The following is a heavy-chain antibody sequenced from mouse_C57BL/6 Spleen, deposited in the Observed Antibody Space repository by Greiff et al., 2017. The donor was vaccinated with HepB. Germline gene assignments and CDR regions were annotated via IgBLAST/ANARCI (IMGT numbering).Heavy chain of an antibody. D-gene: IGHD3-3*01. CDR1: GFTFSSYA. CDR2: ISDGGSYT. CDR3: ARDRAGTGAY. Sequence: EVHLVESGGGLVKPGGSLKLSCAASGFTFSSYAMSWVRQTPEKRLEWVATISDGGSYTYYPDNVKGRFTISRDNAKNNLYLQMSHLKSEDTAMYYCARDRAGTGAYWGQGTLVTVSA. J-gene: IGHJ3*01. V-gene: IGHV5-4*01.